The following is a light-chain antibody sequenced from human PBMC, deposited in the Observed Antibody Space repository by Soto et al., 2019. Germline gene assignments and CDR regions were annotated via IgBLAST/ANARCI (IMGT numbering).Light chain of an antibody. V-gene: IGLV1-47*01. Sequence: QAVVTQPPSASGTPGQTVTISCSGSTSNIGGNHVYWYQQFPGTAPKLIIYKNNQRPSGVTDRFSGSKSGSSASLAISGLRSEDEANYYCAAWDVSLRGVFGGGTKLTVL. J-gene: IGLJ2*01. CDR2: KNN. CDR1: TSNIGGNH. CDR3: AAWDVSLRGV.